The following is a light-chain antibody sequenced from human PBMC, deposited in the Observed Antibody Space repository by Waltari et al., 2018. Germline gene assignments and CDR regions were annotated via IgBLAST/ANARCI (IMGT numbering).Light chain of an antibody. CDR2: DAS. Sequence: EIVLTQSPGTLSLSPGDSATLSCRASQSVSRSLTWYQQKPGQAPRLLIYDASSRATGIPDRFSGSGSGTDFSLTISRLQPEDFAVYYCQHYVRLPATFGQGTKVEIK. CDR3: QHYVRLPAT. J-gene: IGKJ1*01. CDR1: QSVSRS. V-gene: IGKV3-20*01.